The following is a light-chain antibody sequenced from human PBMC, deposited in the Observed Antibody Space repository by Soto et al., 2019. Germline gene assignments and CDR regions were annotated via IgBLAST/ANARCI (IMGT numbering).Light chain of an antibody. CDR3: QQRSNWPGLT. Sequence: EVVMTQSPATLSVSPGERATLSCRASQSVSNNYLAWYQQKPGQAPRLLIYGASNRATGIPARFSGSGSGTDFTLTISSLEPEDFAVYYCQQRSNWPGLTFGGGTKVDIK. J-gene: IGKJ4*01. CDR2: GAS. CDR1: QSVSNNY. V-gene: IGKV3-11*01.